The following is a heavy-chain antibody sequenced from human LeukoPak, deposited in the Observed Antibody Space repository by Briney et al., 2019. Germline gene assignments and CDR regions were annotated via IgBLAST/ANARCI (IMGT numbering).Heavy chain of an antibody. CDR3: ARDGYQMATMTRWFDP. J-gene: IGHJ5*02. CDR2: IWYDGSNK. D-gene: IGHD5-24*01. V-gene: IGHV3-33*08. CDR1: GFTFSSYG. Sequence: GRSLRLSCAASGFTFSSYGMHWVRQAPGKGLEWVAVIWYDGSNKYYADSVKGRFTISRDNSKNTLYLQMNSLRAEDTAVYYCARDGYQMATMTRWFDPWGQGTLVTVSS.